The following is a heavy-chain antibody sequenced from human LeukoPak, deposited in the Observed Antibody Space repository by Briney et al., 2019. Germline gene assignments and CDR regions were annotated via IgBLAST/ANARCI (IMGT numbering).Heavy chain of an antibody. CDR1: GFTFSSYG. V-gene: IGHV3-30*03. CDR2: ISYDGSNK. Sequence: GRSLRLSCAASGFTFSSYGMHWVRQAPGKGLEWVAVISYDGSNKYYADSVKGRFTISRDNSKNTLYLQMNSLRAEDTAVYYCAVGYCSSTSCPPLFDYWGQGTLVTVSS. J-gene: IGHJ4*02. D-gene: IGHD2-2*03. CDR3: AVGYCSSTSCPPLFDY.